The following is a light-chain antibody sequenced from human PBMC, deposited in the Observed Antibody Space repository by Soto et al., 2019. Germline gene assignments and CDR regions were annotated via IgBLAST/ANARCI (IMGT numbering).Light chain of an antibody. CDR1: SSDVGAYNY. J-gene: IGLJ1*01. CDR3: SSFTRSNSDV. CDR2: DVS. Sequence: QSVLTQPASVSGSPGQSITISCTGTSSDVGAYNYVSWYQQHPGKVPKLMIYDVSDRPSGVSNRFSGSKSGNTASLTISGLQAEDEADYSFSSFTRSNSDVFGTGTKVTVL. V-gene: IGLV2-14*03.